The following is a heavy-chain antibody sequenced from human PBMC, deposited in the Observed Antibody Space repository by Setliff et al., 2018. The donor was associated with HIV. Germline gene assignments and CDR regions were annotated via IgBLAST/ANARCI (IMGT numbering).Heavy chain of an antibody. CDR3: ARCSGRFGAVTWFDP. V-gene: IGHV4-34*01. CDR1: GGSFSDDY. J-gene: IGHJ5*02. Sequence: SETLSLTCAVYGGSFSDDYWSWIRQPPGRGMEWIGEINHAGRTNYNPSLKSRVIMAVDASKSQISLNLTSVTAADTAVYYCARCSGRFGAVTWFDPWGHGVLVTVSS. D-gene: IGHD3-10*02. CDR2: INHAGRT.